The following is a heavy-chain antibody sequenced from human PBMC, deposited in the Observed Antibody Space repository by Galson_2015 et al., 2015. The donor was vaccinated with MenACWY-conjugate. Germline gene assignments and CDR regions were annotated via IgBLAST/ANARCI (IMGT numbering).Heavy chain of an antibody. CDR1: STSRVG. J-gene: IGHJ3*01. CDR2: IYWDDDK. CDR3: AHSPYCSTTSCYAARAFDV. V-gene: IGHV2-5*02. Sequence: STSRVGVGWIRQPPGQALEWLSLIYWDDDKRYSPSLKSRLTITKDTSKNQVVLSMTNMDPVDTATYYCAHSPYCSTTSCYAARAFDVWGQGTVVTVFS. D-gene: IGHD2-2*01.